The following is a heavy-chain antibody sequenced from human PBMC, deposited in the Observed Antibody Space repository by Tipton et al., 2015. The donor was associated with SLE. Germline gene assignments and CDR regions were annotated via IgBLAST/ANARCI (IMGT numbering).Heavy chain of an antibody. CDR2: IRYDGSNK. Sequence: SLRLSCAASGFTFSGSAMHWIRQPPGKGLEWVAFIRYDGSNKYYADSVKGRFTISRDNSKNTLYLQMNSLRAEDTAVYYCAKDGGYSSGWYYFDYWGQGTLVTVSS. J-gene: IGHJ4*02. V-gene: IGHV3-30*02. CDR1: GFTFSGSA. CDR3: AKDGGYSSGWYYFDY. D-gene: IGHD6-19*01.